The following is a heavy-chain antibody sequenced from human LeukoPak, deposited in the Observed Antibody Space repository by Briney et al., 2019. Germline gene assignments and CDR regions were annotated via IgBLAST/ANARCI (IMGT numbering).Heavy chain of an antibody. CDR2: IYYSGST. CDR3: ARHGAAAAGDYFYYYLDV. D-gene: IGHD6-13*01. CDR1: GASITSYY. J-gene: IGHJ6*03. V-gene: IGHV4-59*08. Sequence: KPSETLSLTCTVSGASITSYYWSWIRQLPGKGLEWIGYIYYSGSTNYNPSLKSRVTISVDTSKNQFSLKLSPVSAADTAVYYCARHGAAAAGDYFYYYLDVWGKGTTVTVSS.